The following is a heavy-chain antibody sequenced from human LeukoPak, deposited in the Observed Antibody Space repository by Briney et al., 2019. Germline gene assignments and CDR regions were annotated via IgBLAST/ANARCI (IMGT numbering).Heavy chain of an antibody. V-gene: IGHV4-59*01. CDR2: IYYSGST. J-gene: IGHJ3*02. CDR3: ARAPIPLVGYAFDI. CDR1: GGSFSSYY. Sequence: SETLSLTCAVYGGSFSSYYWSWIRQPPGKGLEWIGYIYYSGSTNYNPSLKSRVTISVDTSKNQFSLKLSSVTAADTAVYYCARAPIPLVGYAFDIWGQGTMVTVSS. D-gene: IGHD2-21*01.